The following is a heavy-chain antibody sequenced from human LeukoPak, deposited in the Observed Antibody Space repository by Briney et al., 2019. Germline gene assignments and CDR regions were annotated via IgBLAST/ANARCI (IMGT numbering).Heavy chain of an antibody. D-gene: IGHD3-22*01. J-gene: IGHJ4*02. V-gene: IGHV4-34*01. CDR3: ARATPQIYYYDSSGYYYFDY. Sequence: SETLSLTCAVYGGSFSGYCWSWIRQPPGKGLEWIGEINHSGSTNYNPSLKSRVTISVDTSKNQFSLKLSSVTAADTAVYYCARATPQIYYYDSSGYYYFDYWGQGTLVTVSS. CDR2: INHSGST. CDR1: GGSFSGYC.